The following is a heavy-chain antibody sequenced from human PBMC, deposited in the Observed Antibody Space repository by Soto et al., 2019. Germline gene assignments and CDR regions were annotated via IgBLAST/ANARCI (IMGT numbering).Heavy chain of an antibody. J-gene: IGHJ4*02. V-gene: IGHV3-21*01. D-gene: IGHD1-26*01. CDR1: GFTFSDYS. CDR2: ISSTASFI. CDR3: ASSVGPTSQHFDY. Sequence: EVQIVESGGGLVKPGGSLRLSCAASGFTFSDYSMNCVRQAPGKGLEWVSSISSTASFIYYADSVKGRFTISRDNAKNSLYLQMTSLRAEDTAVYYCASSVGPTSQHFDYWGQGTLVTVSS.